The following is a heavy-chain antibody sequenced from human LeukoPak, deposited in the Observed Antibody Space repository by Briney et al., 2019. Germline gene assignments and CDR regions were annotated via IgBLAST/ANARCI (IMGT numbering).Heavy chain of an antibody. CDR1: GSTFTSYW. D-gene: IGHD3-10*01. J-gene: IGHJ4*02. Sequence: PGGSLQISCQGSGSTFTSYWIGWVRQVPRKGLEWMGIIYPGDSDTRYSPSFQGQVTISADKSISTAYLQWSSLKASDTAMYYCAIDTNNYYGSGSFDYWGQGTLVTVS. CDR3: AIDTNNYYGSGSFDY. V-gene: IGHV5-51*01. CDR2: IYPGDSDT.